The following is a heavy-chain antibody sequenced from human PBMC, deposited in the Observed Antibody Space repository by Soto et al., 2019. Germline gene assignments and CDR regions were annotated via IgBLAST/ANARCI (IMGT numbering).Heavy chain of an antibody. D-gene: IGHD6-19*01. J-gene: IGHJ4*02. V-gene: IGHV3-23*01. CDR3: AKGSSGWYERFDY. CDR2: IRGSGGST. Sequence: EVPLLESGGGLVQPGGSLRLSCAASGFTFSSYAMSWVRQAPGKGLEWVSTIRGSGGSTYYADSVKGRFTISRDNSKNTLYLQMNSLRAEDTAVYYCAKGSSGWYERFDYWGQGTLVTVSS. CDR1: GFTFSSYA.